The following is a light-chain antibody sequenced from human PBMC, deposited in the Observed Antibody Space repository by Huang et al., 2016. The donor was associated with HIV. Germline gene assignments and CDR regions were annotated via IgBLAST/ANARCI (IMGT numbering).Light chain of an antibody. CDR2: AAS. V-gene: IGKV1-16*02. Sequence: DIRMTQSPSSLSASVGDKVTITCRASQDITNNLAWFQQKPGKAPKSLSYAASSLRSGVPSKCSGSGSGTDFTLTIISLQPEDFATYYCQQYYSFPLTFGGGTKVEIK. CDR3: QQYYSFPLT. CDR1: QDITNN. J-gene: IGKJ4*01.